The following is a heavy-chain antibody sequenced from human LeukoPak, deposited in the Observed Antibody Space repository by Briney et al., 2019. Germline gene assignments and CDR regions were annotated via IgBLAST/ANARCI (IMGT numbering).Heavy chain of an antibody. CDR1: GFTFSSYA. Sequence: GGSLRLSCAASGFTFSSYAMSWVRQAPGKGLEWVSAISGSGGSTYYADSVKGRFTISRDNSKNTLYLQMNSLRAEDTAVYYCAKDLDDSSGYYYYYYGMDVWGQGTTVTVSS. CDR2: ISGSGGST. J-gene: IGHJ6*02. D-gene: IGHD3-22*01. CDR3: AKDLDDSSGYYYYYYGMDV. V-gene: IGHV3-23*01.